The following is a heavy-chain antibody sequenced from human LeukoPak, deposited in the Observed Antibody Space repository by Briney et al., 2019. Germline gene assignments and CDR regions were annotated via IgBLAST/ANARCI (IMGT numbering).Heavy chain of an antibody. Sequence: NPSETLSLTCAVYGGSFSGYYWSWIRQPPGKGLEWIGEINHSGSTNYNPSLKSRVTISVDTSKNQFSLKLSSVTAADTAVYYCARGRPRTLDIWGQGTMVTVSS. J-gene: IGHJ3*02. CDR2: INHSGST. D-gene: IGHD3/OR15-3a*01. V-gene: IGHV4-34*01. CDR1: GGSFSGYY. CDR3: ARGRPRTLDI.